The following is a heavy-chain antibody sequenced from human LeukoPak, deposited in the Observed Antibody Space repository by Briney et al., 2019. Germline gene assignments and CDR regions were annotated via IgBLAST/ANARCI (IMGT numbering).Heavy chain of an antibody. CDR3: ARGYYYDSSTYPGDY. V-gene: IGHV3-7*03. D-gene: IGHD3-22*01. Sequence: PGGSLRLSCAASGFTFSSYWMSWVRQAPGKGLEWVANIKQDGSEKYYVDSVKGRFTISRDNAKNSLYLQMNSLRAEDTAVYYCARGYYYDSSTYPGDYWGQGTLVTVSS. J-gene: IGHJ4*02. CDR2: IKQDGSEK. CDR1: GFTFSSYW.